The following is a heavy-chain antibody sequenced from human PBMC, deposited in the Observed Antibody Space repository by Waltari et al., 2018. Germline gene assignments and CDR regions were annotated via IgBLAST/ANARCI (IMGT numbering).Heavy chain of an antibody. V-gene: IGHV3-23*03. Sequence: EVQLLESGGGLVQPGGSLRLSCAASGFTFSSSAMSWVRQAPGKGLEWVSVIYSGGSTNYNPSLKSRVTISVDTSKNQFSLKLSSVTAADTAVYYCARPSHYDFWSGPSRGWYFDLWGRGTLVTVSS. D-gene: IGHD3-3*01. CDR2: IYSGGST. CDR1: GFTFSSSA. CDR3: ARPSHYDFWSGPSRGWYFDL. J-gene: IGHJ2*01.